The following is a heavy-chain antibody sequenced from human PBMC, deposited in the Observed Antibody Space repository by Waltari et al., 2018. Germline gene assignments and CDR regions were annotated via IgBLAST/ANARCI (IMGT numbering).Heavy chain of an antibody. V-gene: IGHV4-4*02. Sequence: QVQLQESGPGLMKPSGTLSPTCAVPGGSVPSSNWWRWVRQPPGKWLEWIGEIYHTGSTNYNPSLKSRVTISIDKSKNQLSLKLSSVTAADTAIYYCATRGYHLQDDYWGQGTLVTVSS. CDR2: IYHTGST. J-gene: IGHJ4*02. CDR3: ATRGYHLQDDY. CDR1: GGSVPSSNW. D-gene: IGHD2-15*01.